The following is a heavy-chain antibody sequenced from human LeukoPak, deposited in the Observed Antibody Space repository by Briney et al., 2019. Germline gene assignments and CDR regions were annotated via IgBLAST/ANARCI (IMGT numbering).Heavy chain of an antibody. CDR3: AKSIGAVGDY. Sequence: PGRSLRLSCAASGFTFSSAGRNWVGKAQGKGREWVSIISFDGRKRYYADSVKGRFTISRDNSKNTLYLQMNSLRPEDTAVYFCAKSIGAVGDYWGQGTLVTVSS. V-gene: IGHV3-30*18. D-gene: IGHD6-6*01. CDR1: GFTFSSAG. J-gene: IGHJ4*02. CDR2: ISFDGRKR.